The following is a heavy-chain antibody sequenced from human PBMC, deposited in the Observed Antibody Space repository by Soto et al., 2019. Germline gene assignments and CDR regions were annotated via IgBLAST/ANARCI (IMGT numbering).Heavy chain of an antibody. CDR1: GYTFTSYG. V-gene: IGHV1-18*04. Sequence: QVQLVQSGAEVKKPGASVKVSCKASGYTFTSYGISWVRQAPGQGLEWMGWISAYNGNTNYAQKLQGRVTMTTDTSTSTAYMELRSLRSDDTAVYYCAREVYYDSSGYYYDYYYGMDVWGQGTPVTVSS. D-gene: IGHD3-22*01. CDR2: ISAYNGNT. J-gene: IGHJ6*02. CDR3: AREVYYDSSGYYYDYYYGMDV.